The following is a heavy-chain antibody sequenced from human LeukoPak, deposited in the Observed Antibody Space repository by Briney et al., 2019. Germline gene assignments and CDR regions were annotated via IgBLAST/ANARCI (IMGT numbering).Heavy chain of an antibody. D-gene: IGHD3-22*01. V-gene: IGHV1-2*02. CDR3: ARGLRRIVVVITYPFDY. CDR1: GYTFTGYY. CDR2: INPNSGGT. J-gene: IGHJ4*02. Sequence: ASVKVSCKASGYTFTGYYMHWVRQAPEQGLEWMGWINPNSGGTNYAQKFQGRVTMTRDTSISTAYMELSRLRSDDTAVYYCARGLRRIVVVITYPFDYWGQGTLVTVSS.